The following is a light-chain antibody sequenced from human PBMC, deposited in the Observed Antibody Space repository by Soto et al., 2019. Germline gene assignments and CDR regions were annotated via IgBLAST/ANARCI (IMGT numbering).Light chain of an antibody. V-gene: IGKV1D-8*01. CDR3: QQYYTFPLYT. CDR2: DTS. CDR1: QDIGHY. Sequence: VIWMTQSPSFLSAIRGDRVTISCRMSQDIGHYLAWYRQKPGKAPELLIYDTSRLQTGAPPRFSGSGSGTYFTLTISSLQSEDFATYYCQQYYTFPLYTFGQGTKLEI. J-gene: IGKJ2*01.